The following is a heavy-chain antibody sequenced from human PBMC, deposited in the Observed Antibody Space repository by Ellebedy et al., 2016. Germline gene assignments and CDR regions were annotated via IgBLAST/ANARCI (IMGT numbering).Heavy chain of an antibody. Sequence: SETLSLTCIVSGGSISRYYWSWIRQPPGRGLEWIGNIYYTGTTNYNPSLQSRVTISLDTSKNQFSLGLTFVTAADTAGHFCARIGGVSFGERPIDYWGQGTLVTVSS. V-gene: IGHV4-59*01. CDR2: IYYTGTT. CDR1: GGSISRYY. CDR3: ARIGGVSFGERPIDY. D-gene: IGHD3-10*01. J-gene: IGHJ4*02.